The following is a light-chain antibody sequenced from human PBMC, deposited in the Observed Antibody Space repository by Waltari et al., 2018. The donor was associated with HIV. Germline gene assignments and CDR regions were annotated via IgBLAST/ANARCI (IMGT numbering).Light chain of an antibody. CDR1: QSVSTN. CDR3: QQYNNWPPNT. CDR2: GAS. V-gene: IGKV3-15*01. J-gene: IGKJ4*01. Sequence: EIVMTQSPATLSVSPGERATLSCRASQSVSTNLAWYQQKPGQAPRLLIYGASTRATSLPARFSGSGSGTEFSLTISSLQSEDFAVYYCQQYNNWPPNTFGGGTKVEIK.